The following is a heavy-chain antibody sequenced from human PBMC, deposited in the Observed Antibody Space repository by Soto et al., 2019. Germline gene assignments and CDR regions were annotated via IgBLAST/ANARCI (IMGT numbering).Heavy chain of an antibody. Sequence: PGGSLRLSCAASGFTFSNYAMSWVRQAPGKGLEWVSAISGSGGSTYYADSVKGRFTISRDNSKNTLSLQMNSLRAEDTAVYYCTKANRYCSGANCFTFDYWGLGTLVTVSS. V-gene: IGHV3-23*01. D-gene: IGHD2-15*01. J-gene: IGHJ4*02. CDR2: ISGSGGST. CDR1: GFTFSNYA. CDR3: TKANRYCSGANCFTFDY.